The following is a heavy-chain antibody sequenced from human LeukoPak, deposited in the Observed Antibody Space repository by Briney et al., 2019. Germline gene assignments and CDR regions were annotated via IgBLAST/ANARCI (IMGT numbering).Heavy chain of an antibody. J-gene: IGHJ4*02. Sequence: GGSLRLSCAASGFTFSDYYMSWIRQAPGKGLEWVSYISSSGSTIFYADSVKGRFTIARDNAKNSLYLQMNSLRAEDTAVYYCARLLNTAMVRAPDYWGQGTLVTVSS. V-gene: IGHV3-11*04. CDR1: GFTFSDYY. D-gene: IGHD5-18*01. CDR3: ARLLNTAMVRAPDY. CDR2: ISSSGSTI.